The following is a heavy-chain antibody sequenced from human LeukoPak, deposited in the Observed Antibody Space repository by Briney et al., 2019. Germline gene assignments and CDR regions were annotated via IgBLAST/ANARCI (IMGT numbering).Heavy chain of an antibody. CDR2: INHSGST. V-gene: IGHV4-34*01. CDR3: ARSVITIFGVVSRPFDY. Sequence: SETLSLTCAVYGGSFSGYYWSWIRQPPGKGLEWIGEINHSGSTNYNPSLKSRVTISVDTSKNQFSLKLSSVTAADTAVYYCARSVITIFGVVSRPFDYWGQGTLVTVSS. D-gene: IGHD3-3*01. CDR1: GGSFSGYY. J-gene: IGHJ4*02.